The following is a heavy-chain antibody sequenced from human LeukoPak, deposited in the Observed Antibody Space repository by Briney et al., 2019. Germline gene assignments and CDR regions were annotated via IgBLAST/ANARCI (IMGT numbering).Heavy chain of an antibody. Sequence: GRSLRLSCAASGFTFDDYAMHWVRQAPGKGLEWVSGISWNSGSIGYADSVKGRFTISRDNAKNSLYLQVNSLRAEDTALYYCAKTNTAYYYDSSGIDDAFDIWGQGTMVTVSS. CDR1: GFTFDDYA. CDR2: ISWNSGSI. CDR3: AKTNTAYYYDSSGIDDAFDI. J-gene: IGHJ3*02. V-gene: IGHV3-9*01. D-gene: IGHD3-22*01.